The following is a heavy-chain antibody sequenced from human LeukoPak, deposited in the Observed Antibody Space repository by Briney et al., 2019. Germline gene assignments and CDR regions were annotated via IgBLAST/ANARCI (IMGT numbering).Heavy chain of an antibody. CDR3: ARHVHCSGGSCYRYGMDV. Sequence: SETLSLTCTVSGGSINFYYWSWIRQPAGKGLEWIGRIYSTGSTNYSPSLKSRVTMSVDKSKNQFSLNLSSVTAADTAVYYCARHVHCSGGSCYRYGMDVWGQGTTVTVSS. J-gene: IGHJ6*02. D-gene: IGHD2-15*01. CDR1: GGSINFYY. V-gene: IGHV4-4*07. CDR2: IYSTGST.